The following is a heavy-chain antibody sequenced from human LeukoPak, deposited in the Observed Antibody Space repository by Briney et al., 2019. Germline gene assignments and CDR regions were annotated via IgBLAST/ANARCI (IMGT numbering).Heavy chain of an antibody. J-gene: IGHJ4*02. CDR2: IYYSGST. CDR3: ARGLTGDLYY. D-gene: IGHD7-27*01. V-gene: IGHV4-39*07. CDR1: GGSISSSSYY. Sequence: KPSETLSPTCTVSGGSISSSSYYWGWIRQPPGKGLEWIGSIYYSGSTYYNPSLKSRVTISVDTSKNQFSLKLSSVTAADTAVYYCARGLTGDLYYWGQGTLVTVSS.